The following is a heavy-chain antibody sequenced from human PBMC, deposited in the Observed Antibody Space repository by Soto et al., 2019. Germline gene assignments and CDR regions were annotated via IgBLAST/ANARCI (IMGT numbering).Heavy chain of an antibody. Sequence: ASVKVSCRASGYTFTGYYMHWVRQAPGQGLEWMGWINPNSGGTNYAQKFQGRVTMTRGTSISTAYMELSRLRSDDTAVYYCAREEPSHAFDIWGQGTMVTVSS. V-gene: IGHV1-2*02. CDR1: GYTFTGYY. J-gene: IGHJ3*02. CDR2: INPNSGGT. CDR3: AREEPSHAFDI.